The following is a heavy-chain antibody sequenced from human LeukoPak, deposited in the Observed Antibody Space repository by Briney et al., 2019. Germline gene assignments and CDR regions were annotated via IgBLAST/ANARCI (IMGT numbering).Heavy chain of an antibody. Sequence: GGSLRLSCAAPGFTFSSYWMTWVRQAPGKGLEWVGNIKGDGSEKYYVDSVKGRFTISRDNAKNSLYLQMNSLRAEATAVYYCARADYDYVWGSYRQYYFDYWGQGTLVTVSS. CDR3: ARADYDYVWGSYRQYYFDY. CDR2: IKGDGSEK. V-gene: IGHV3-7*01. CDR1: GFTFSSYW. D-gene: IGHD3-16*02. J-gene: IGHJ4*02.